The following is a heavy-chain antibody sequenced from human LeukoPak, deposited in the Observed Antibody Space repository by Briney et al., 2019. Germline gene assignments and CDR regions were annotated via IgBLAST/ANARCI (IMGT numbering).Heavy chain of an antibody. Sequence: KPSETLSLTCAVYGGSFSGYYWSWIRQPPGKGPEWIGEINHSGSTNYNPSLKSRVTISVDTSKNQFSLKLNSVTAADTAVYYCARVRAAAGTSWFDPWGQGTLVTVSS. V-gene: IGHV4-34*01. CDR2: INHSGST. J-gene: IGHJ5*02. CDR1: GGSFSGYY. CDR3: ARVRAAAGTSWFDP. D-gene: IGHD6-13*01.